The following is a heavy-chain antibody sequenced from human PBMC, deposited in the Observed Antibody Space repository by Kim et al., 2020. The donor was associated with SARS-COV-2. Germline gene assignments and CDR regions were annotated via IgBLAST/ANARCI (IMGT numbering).Heavy chain of an antibody. V-gene: IGHV3-33*01. CDR2: IWYDGSNK. CDR1: GFTFSSYG. CDR3: ATGDSNSGSYNI. D-gene: IGHD1-26*01. Sequence: GGSLRLSCAASGFTFSSYGMHWVRQAPGKGLEWVAVIWYDGSNKYYADSVKGRFTISRDNSKNTLYLQMNSLRAEDTAVYYCATGDSNSGSYNIWGQGTMVTVSS. J-gene: IGHJ3*02.